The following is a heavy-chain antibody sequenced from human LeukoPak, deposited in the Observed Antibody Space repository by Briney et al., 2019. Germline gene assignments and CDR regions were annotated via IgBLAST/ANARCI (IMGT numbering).Heavy chain of an antibody. V-gene: IGHV3-30*18. J-gene: IGHJ4*02. CDR1: GFTFSSYG. CDR3: AKRSSSSWGPDY. Sequence: GGSLRLSCAASGFTFSSYGMHCVRQAAGMGLQWVAVISYDGSNKYYADSVKGRFTISRDNSKNTLYLQMNSLRAEDTAVYYCAKRSSSSWGPDYWGQGTLVTVSS. D-gene: IGHD6-13*01. CDR2: ISYDGSNK.